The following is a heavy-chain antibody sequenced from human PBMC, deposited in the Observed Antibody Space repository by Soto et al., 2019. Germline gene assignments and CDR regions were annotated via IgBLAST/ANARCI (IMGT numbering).Heavy chain of an antibody. Sequence: QVQLVQSGAEVKKPGSSVAVSCKASGGTFSRYAISWVRHAPGQGLEWMGGIIPIFGTANYAQKFQGRVTITADESTSTAYMELSSLRSEDTAVYYCARGPVVPAALFYYFDYWGQGTLVTVSS. J-gene: IGHJ4*02. CDR3: ARGPVVPAALFYYFDY. V-gene: IGHV1-69*01. CDR2: IIPIFGTA. CDR1: GGTFSRYA. D-gene: IGHD2-2*01.